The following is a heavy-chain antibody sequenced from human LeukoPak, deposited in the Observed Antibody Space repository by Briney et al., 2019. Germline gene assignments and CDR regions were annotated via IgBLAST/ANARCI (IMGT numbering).Heavy chain of an antibody. J-gene: IGHJ6*03. CDR3: ARDRNRIAARPEFDYYYYYMDV. CDR2: IISIFGSA. V-gene: IGHV1-69*05. Sequence: ASVKVSCKASGGTFSSYAISWVRQAPGQGLEWMGGIISIFGSANYEQKLQGRVTITTDESTSTAYMELSSLRSEDTAVYYCARDRNRIAARPEFDYYYYYMDVWGKGTTVTVSS. D-gene: IGHD6-6*01. CDR1: GGTFSSYA.